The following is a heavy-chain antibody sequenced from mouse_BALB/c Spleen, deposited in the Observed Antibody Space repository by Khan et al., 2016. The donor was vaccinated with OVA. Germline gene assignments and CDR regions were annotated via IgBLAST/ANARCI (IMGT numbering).Heavy chain of an antibody. CDR3: ARSWAMDY. CDR2: ISSLAYSI. V-gene: IGHV5-15*02. CDR1: GFTFSAYG. Sequence: EVELVESGGGLVQPGGSRKLSCAASGFTFSAYGMAWVRQAPGKGPEWVAFISSLAYSIYYADTLTGRFTISRENAKNTLYLEMSRLRSEDTALYYCARSWAMDYWGQGTSVTVSS. J-gene: IGHJ4*01.